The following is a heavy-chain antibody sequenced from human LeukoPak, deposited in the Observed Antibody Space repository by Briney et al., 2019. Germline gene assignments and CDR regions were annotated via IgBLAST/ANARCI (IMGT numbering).Heavy chain of an antibody. D-gene: IGHD4-17*01. Sequence: GGSLRFSCAASGFTFSSYEMNWVRQAPGKGLEWVSYMSSSGTTIYYGDSVKGRFTISRDNAKNSLYLQMNSLRAEDTAVYYCARNAYGAQTPSDVWGQGTTVTVSS. CDR3: ARNAYGAQTPSDV. CDR1: GFTFSSYE. CDR2: MSSSGTTI. J-gene: IGHJ6*02. V-gene: IGHV3-48*03.